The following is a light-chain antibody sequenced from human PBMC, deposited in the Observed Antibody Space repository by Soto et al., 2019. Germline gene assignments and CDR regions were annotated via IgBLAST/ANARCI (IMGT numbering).Light chain of an antibody. J-gene: IGLJ3*02. CDR1: SSDVGLYNL. Sequence: QSVLTQPASVSGSPGQSITISCTGTSSDVGLYNLVSWYQHLPGKAPKLIIYEVNERPSEISDRFSGSKSGNTASLTISGLQDEDEADYYCCSYVGSSILMFGGGTQLTVL. V-gene: IGLV2-23*02. CDR3: CSYVGSSILM. CDR2: EVN.